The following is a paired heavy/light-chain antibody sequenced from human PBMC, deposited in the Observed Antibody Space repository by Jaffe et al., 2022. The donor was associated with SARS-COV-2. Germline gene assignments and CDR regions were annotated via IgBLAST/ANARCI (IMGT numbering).Heavy chain of an antibody. J-gene: IGHJ5*02. D-gene: IGHD2-15*01. V-gene: IGHV1-69*08. CDR3: ASGGYCSGGTCNQNNWFDP. CDR1: GGTFSSYI. CDR2: IIPILGTA. Sequence: QVQLVQSGAEVKKPGSSVKVSCKASGGTFSSYIINWVRQAPGQGLEWMGRIIPILGTASYAQKFQGRATITADKSMKIAYMELSSPRSEDTAVYYCASGGYCSGGTCNQNNWFDPWGQGTLVTVSS.
Light chain of an antibody. Sequence: QSALTQPRSVSGSPGQSVTISCTGTSSDVGGYNSVSWYQHHPGKAPKLMIYDVSKRPSGVPDRFSASKSGNTASLTISGLQAEDEADYYCCSYAGTYTWVFGGGTKLTVL. V-gene: IGLV2-11*01. CDR3: CSYAGTYTWV. J-gene: IGLJ3*02. CDR1: SSDVGGYNS. CDR2: DVS.